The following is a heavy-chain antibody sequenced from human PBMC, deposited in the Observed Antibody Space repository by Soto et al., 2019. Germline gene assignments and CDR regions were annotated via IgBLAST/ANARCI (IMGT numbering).Heavy chain of an antibody. V-gene: IGHV1-3*01. Sequence: QVQLVQSGAEVKEPGASVRVSCKASGYTFTSHTLHWARQAPGQGLEWMGWIIVSNGSPRYAPQFQGRVTFGRDTSATTAYMELSILTSEDTAVYYCAREPEDGVPGDYWGQGTLVGVSS. D-gene: IGHD3-3*01. CDR3: AREPEDGVPGDY. CDR2: IIVSNGSP. CDR1: GYTFTSHT. J-gene: IGHJ4*02.